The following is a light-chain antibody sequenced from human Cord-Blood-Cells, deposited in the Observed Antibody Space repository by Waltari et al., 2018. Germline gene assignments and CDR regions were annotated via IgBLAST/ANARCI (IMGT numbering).Light chain of an antibody. CDR2: EVS. J-gene: IGLJ3*02. CDR3: SSYTSSSTWV. V-gene: IGLV2-18*02. Sequence: QSALTQPPSVSGSPGQSVTISCPGTSSDVGSYNRVSWYQQPPGTAPKLMIYEVSNRPSGVPDRCSGSKSGNTASLTISGLQAEDEADYYCSSYTSSSTWVFGGGTKLTVL. CDR1: SSDVGSYNR.